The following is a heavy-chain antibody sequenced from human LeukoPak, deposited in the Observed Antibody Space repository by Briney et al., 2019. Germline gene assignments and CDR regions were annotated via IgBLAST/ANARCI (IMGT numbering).Heavy chain of an antibody. J-gene: IGHJ4*02. Sequence: ASVKVSCKASGYTFTSYGISWVRQAPGQGPEWMGWISAYDGNTNYAQKFQDRVTMTRDTSTSTVYMELRSLRSDDTAMYYCARDGVVTPYYFDYWGQGTLVTVSS. CDR2: ISAYDGNT. V-gene: IGHV1-18*01. D-gene: IGHD3-3*01. CDR1: GYTFTSYG. CDR3: ARDGVVTPYYFDY.